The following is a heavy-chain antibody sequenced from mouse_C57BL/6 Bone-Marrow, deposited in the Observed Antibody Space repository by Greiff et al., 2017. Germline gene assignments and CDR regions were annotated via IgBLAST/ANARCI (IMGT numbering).Heavy chain of an antibody. Sequence: VQLQQSGPELVKPGASVKISCKASGYAFSSSWMNWVKQRPGKGLEWIGRIYPGDGDTNYNGKFKGKATLTADKSSSTAYMQLSSLTSEDSAVYFWARERLAGFDYWGQGTTLTVSS. CDR1: GYAFSSSW. CDR2: IYPGDGDT. J-gene: IGHJ2*01. D-gene: IGHD2-13*01. CDR3: ARERLAGFDY. V-gene: IGHV1-82*01.